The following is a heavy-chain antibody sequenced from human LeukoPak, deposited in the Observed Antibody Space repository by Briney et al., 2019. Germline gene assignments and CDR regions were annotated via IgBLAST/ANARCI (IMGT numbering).Heavy chain of an antibody. D-gene: IGHD5-18*01. J-gene: IGHJ5*02. CDR2: INHSGST. CDR3: AIHVDTDMVTNWFDP. CDR1: GGSFSGYD. V-gene: IGHV4-34*01. Sequence: SETLSLTCAVYGGSFSGYDWSWLRQPPGKGREWFGAINHSGSTNYNPHLKSRVTLSVDTSKNQFYLTLSSVTAADTAVYYCAIHVDTDMVTNWFDPWGQGTLVTVSS.